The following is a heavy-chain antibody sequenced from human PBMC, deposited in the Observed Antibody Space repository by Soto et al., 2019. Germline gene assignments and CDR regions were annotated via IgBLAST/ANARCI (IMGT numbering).Heavy chain of an antibody. CDR3: ARGPGGPDGPGDY. Sequence: QVQLVQSGAEVKKPGASVKVSCKASGYTFTSYAMHWVRQAPGKRIEWMGWINAGNGNTKYSQKFQGRVTITGDTSASTAYMELSSLRSEDTAVYYCARGPGGPDGPGDYWGQGTLVTVSS. D-gene: IGHD2-15*01. J-gene: IGHJ4*02. V-gene: IGHV1-3*01. CDR2: INAGNGNT. CDR1: GYTFTSYA.